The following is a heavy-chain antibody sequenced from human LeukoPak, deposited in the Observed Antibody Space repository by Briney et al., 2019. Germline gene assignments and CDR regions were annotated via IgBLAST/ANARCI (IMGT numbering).Heavy chain of an antibody. D-gene: IGHD6-13*01. CDR1: GDRLSSNSAA. Sequence: SQTLSLTCAISGDRLSSNSAAWNWTRHSPSRGLEWQGRTYYRSKWYNDYAVSVKSRITINPDTSKYQFSLQLNSVTPEDTAAYYCARGAAAGHGDDAFDIWGQGTMVTVCS. CDR2: TYYRSKWYN. V-gene: IGHV6-1*01. J-gene: IGHJ3*02. CDR3: ARGAAAGHGDDAFDI.